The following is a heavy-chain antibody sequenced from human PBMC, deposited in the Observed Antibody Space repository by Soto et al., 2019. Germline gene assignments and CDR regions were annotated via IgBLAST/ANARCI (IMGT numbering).Heavy chain of an antibody. CDR3: AREHSLTSGTLDY. CDR2: IFPSGSI. J-gene: IGHJ4*02. Sequence: TSETLSLTCTVSGGSISSYYWSWIRQPAGEGLEWIGRIFPSGSINDNPSLKSRVTMSVDTSKNQFSLRLNSVTAADTAVYYCAREHSLTSGTLDYWGQGTLVTVSS. V-gene: IGHV4-4*07. CDR1: GGSISSYY. D-gene: IGHD3-16*01.